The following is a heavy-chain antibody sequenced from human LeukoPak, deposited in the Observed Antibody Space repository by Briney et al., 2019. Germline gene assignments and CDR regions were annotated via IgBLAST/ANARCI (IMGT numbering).Heavy chain of an antibody. J-gene: IGHJ3*02. CDR2: INHSGST. CDR1: GGSFSNYY. CDR3: ACSGLDAFDI. Sequence: SETLSLTCAVSGGSFSNYYWSWIRQPPGKGLEWVGEINHSGSTNYNPSLKSRVAISVDTSKNQFSLKMSSVTAADTAVYYCACSGLDAFDIWGQGTMVTVSS. V-gene: IGHV4-34*01. D-gene: IGHD2-15*01.